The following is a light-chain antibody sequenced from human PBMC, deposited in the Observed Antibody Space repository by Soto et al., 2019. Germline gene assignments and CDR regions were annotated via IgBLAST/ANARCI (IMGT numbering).Light chain of an antibody. J-gene: IGKJ4*01. CDR2: DAS. Sequence: EIVLTQSPATLSLSPGERATLSCRASQSVSRYLAWYQQKPGQAPRLLIYDASNRATGIPARFSGSGSGTDFTLTISSLEPEDFAVYYCQQRSDWPPVTFGGGTKVEIE. CDR3: QQRSDWPPVT. V-gene: IGKV3-11*01. CDR1: QSVSRY.